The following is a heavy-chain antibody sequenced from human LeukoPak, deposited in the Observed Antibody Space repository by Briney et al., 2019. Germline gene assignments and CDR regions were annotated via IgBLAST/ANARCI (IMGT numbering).Heavy chain of an antibody. CDR1: GFTFSTYA. CDR2: ISGSGDST. Sequence: GGSLRLSCAASGFTFSTYAMSWVRRAPGKGLEWVSAISGSGDSTYYADSVRGRFTISRDKSKSTLYLQMNSLRAEDTATYYCAKTSSSLGYYYYGMDVWGLGTTVTVSS. J-gene: IGHJ6*02. D-gene: IGHD6-6*01. CDR3: AKTSSSLGYYYYGMDV. V-gene: IGHV3-23*01.